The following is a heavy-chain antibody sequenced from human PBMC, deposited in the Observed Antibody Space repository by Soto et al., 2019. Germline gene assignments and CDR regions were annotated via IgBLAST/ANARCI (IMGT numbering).Heavy chain of an antibody. CDR1: GGSISSGGYY. CDR3: ARHFGNYGDWAFDC. CDR2: IYYSGST. V-gene: IGHV4-31*03. Sequence: PSETLSLTCTVSGGSISSGGYYWSWIRQHPGKGLEWIGYIYYSGSTYYNPSLKSRVTISVDTSRDQFSLNLNSVTAADTAVYYCARHFGNYGDWAFDCWGQGTRVTVSS. J-gene: IGHJ4*02. D-gene: IGHD4-17*01.